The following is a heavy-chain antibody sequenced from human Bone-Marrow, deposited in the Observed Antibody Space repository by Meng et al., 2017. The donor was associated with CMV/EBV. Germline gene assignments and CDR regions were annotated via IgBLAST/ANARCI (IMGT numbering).Heavy chain of an antibody. CDR1: GGSISSYY. Sequence: SETLSLTCTVSGGSISSYYWSWIRQPPGKGLEWIGYIYYSGSTNYNPSLKSRVTISVDTSKNQFSLKLSSVTAGDTAVYYCARGTYYDFWSGYLRYGMDVWGQGTTVTVSS. CDR3: ARGTYYDFWSGYLRYGMDV. D-gene: IGHD3-3*01. J-gene: IGHJ6*02. V-gene: IGHV4-59*12. CDR2: IYYSGST.